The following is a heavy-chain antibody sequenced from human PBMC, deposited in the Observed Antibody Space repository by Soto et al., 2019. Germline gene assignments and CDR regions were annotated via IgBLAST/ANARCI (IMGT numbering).Heavy chain of an antibody. CDR3: ARERYCYDSSGYPDY. J-gene: IGHJ4*02. Sequence: ASVKVSCKASGYTFTSYGISWVRQAPGQGLEWMGWISAYNGNTNYAQKLQGRVTMTTDTSTSTAYMELRSLRSDDTAVYYCARERYCYDSSGYPDYWGQGTLVTVSS. V-gene: IGHV1-18*01. D-gene: IGHD3-22*01. CDR2: ISAYNGNT. CDR1: GYTFTSYG.